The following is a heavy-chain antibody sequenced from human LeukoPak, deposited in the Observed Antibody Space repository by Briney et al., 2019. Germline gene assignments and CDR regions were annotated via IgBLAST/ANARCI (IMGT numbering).Heavy chain of an antibody. D-gene: IGHD1-26*01. Sequence: PGGSLRLSCAASGFTFSSYWMHWVCQVPGKGLVWVSRINSDGSTTNYADSVKGRFTISRDNAKNTLYLQMNSLRVEDTAVYYCARYSGSRNTFDYWGQGTLVTVSS. CDR1: GFTFSSYW. CDR3: ARYSGSRNTFDY. V-gene: IGHV3-74*01. J-gene: IGHJ4*02. CDR2: INSDGSTT.